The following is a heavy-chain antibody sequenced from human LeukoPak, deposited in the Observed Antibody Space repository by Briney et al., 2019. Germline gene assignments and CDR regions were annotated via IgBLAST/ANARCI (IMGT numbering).Heavy chain of an antibody. CDR1: GFTFSSYS. V-gene: IGHV3-21*01. J-gene: IGHJ4*02. CDR3: ARDELHTGTYFPFDY. CDR2: ISSSSSYI. D-gene: IGHD1-26*01. Sequence: KPGGSLRLSCAASGFTFSSYSMNWVRQAPGKGLEWVSSISSSSSYIYYADSVKGRFTISRDNAKNSLYLQMNSLRAEDTAVYYCARDELHTGTYFPFDYWGQGTLVTVSS.